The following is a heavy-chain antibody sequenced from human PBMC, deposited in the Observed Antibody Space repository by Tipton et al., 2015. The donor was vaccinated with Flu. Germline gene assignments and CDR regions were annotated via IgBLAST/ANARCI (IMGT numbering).Heavy chain of an antibody. D-gene: IGHD3-3*01. CDR3: ARELTIFGVANGFDY. CDR2: IYYSGST. CDR1: GGSISSYY. V-gene: IGHV4-59*12. J-gene: IGHJ4*02. Sequence: TLSLTCTVSGGSISSYYWSWIRQPPGKGLEWIGYIYYSGSTNYNPSLKSRVTMSVDTSKNQFSLKLSSVTAADTAVYYCARELTIFGVANGFDYWGQGTLVTVSS.